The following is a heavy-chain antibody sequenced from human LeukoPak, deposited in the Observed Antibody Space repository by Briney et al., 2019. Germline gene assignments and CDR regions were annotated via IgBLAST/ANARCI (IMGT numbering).Heavy chain of an antibody. D-gene: IGHD1-26*01. CDR3: ARSAVGGAFDI. Sequence: GGSLRLSCAASGFTFSGSAMHWVRQASGKGLEWVGRIRSKANSYATAYAASVKGRFTISRDDSKNTAYLQMNSLRAEDTAVYYCARSAVGGAFDIWGQGTMVTVSS. CDR2: IRSKANSYAT. V-gene: IGHV3-73*01. J-gene: IGHJ3*02. CDR1: GFTFSGSA.